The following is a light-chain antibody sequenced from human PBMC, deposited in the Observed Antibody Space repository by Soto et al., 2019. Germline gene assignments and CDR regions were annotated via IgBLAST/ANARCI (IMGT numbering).Light chain of an antibody. J-gene: IGKJ3*01. CDR1: QSVSSY. V-gene: IGKV3-11*01. CDR2: DAS. CDR3: QKRGKGRGFP. Sequence: EIVLTQSPATLSLSPGERATLSCRASQSVSSYLAWYQQKPGQAPRLLIYDASNRATAIPAGFSGSGSWTDFTSPTRGLKPKDFAVYYFQKRGKGRGFPFGPGPKWISN.